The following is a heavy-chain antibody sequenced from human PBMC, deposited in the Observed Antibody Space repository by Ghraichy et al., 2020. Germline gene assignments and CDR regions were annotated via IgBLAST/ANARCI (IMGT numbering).Heavy chain of an antibody. V-gene: IGHV4-34*01. CDR3: ARGRRYDFWSGYYQSAHLPQVYFGY. CDR2: INHSGST. J-gene: IGHJ4*02. CDR1: GGSFSAYY. D-gene: IGHD3-3*01. Sequence: SETLSLTCAVYGGSFSAYYWSWIRQPPGKGLEWIGEINHSGSTNYNPSLKSRVTISVDTSKNQFSLKLSSMTAADTAVYYCARGRRYDFWSGYYQSAHLPQVYFGYWGQGTLVTVSS.